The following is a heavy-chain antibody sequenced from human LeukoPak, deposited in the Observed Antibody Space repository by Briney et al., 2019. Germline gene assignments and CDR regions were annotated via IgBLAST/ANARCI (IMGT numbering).Heavy chain of an antibody. Sequence: ASVKVSCKASGGTFSSYAISWVRQAPGQGLEWMGGIIPIFGTANYAQKFQGRVTITADKSTSTAYMELSSLRSEDTAVYYCARDRGGYSYGLSVDPWGQGTLVTVSS. D-gene: IGHD5-18*01. CDR3: ARDRGGYSYGLSVDP. CDR2: IIPIFGTA. J-gene: IGHJ5*02. V-gene: IGHV1-69*06. CDR1: GGTFSSYA.